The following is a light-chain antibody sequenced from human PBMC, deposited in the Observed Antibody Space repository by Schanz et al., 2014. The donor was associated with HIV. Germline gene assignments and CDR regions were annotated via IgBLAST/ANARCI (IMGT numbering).Light chain of an antibody. V-gene: IGKV1-5*03. Sequence: DIQMTQSPSTLSASVGDRVTITCRASQSIDRWLAWYQQKPGKAPNLLIYKASSLESGVPSRFSGSGFGTDFNLPISSLQPDDYATYYCQQYNEYPPTCGQGTKLEIK. J-gene: IGKJ2*01. CDR2: KAS. CDR3: QQYNEYPPT. CDR1: QSIDRW.